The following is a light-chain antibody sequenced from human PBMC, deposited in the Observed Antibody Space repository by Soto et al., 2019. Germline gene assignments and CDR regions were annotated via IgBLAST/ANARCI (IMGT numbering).Light chain of an antibody. CDR2: GNS. CDR3: QSYDSSLSTVV. Sequence: QSVLTQPPSVSGAPGQRVTISCTGSSSNIGAGYDVHWYQQLPGTAPNLLIYGNSNRPSGVPDRFSGSKSGTSASLATTGLQAEDEVDYYCQSYDSSLSTVVFGGGTKLTVL. V-gene: IGLV1-40*01. CDR1: SSNIGAGYD. J-gene: IGLJ2*01.